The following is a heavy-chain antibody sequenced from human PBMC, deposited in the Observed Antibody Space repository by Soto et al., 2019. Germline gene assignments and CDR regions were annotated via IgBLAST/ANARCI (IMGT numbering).Heavy chain of an antibody. CDR3: GRGGGDCYSCLVY. CDR2: ISRSSSTI. D-gene: IGHD2-21*02. Sequence: EVQLVESGGGLVQPGGSLRLSCAASGFTFSSYSMNWVRQAPGKGLEWVSYISRSSSTIYYADSVRGRFTISRDNAKNSLYLQMQRLIAEETAVYYCGRGGGDCYSCLVYWGQGSLVTVSS. CDR1: GFTFSSYS. V-gene: IGHV3-48*01. J-gene: IGHJ4*02.